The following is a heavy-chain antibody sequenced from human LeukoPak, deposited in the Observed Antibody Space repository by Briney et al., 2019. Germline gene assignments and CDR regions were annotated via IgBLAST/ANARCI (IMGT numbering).Heavy chain of an antibody. D-gene: IGHD1-7*01. CDR3: ARDSVWQLDLSPDDAFDI. J-gene: IGHJ3*02. CDR1: GFTFRRYS. Sequence: GGSLRLSCTASGFTFRRYSMHWVCQAPGKGLEWVAVISYDGTNKYHADSVEGRFSISRDNSKNTQYLQMKGLRAEDTAVYYCARDSVWQLDLSPDDAFDIWGQGTMVTVSS. V-gene: IGHV3-30*04. CDR2: ISYDGTNK.